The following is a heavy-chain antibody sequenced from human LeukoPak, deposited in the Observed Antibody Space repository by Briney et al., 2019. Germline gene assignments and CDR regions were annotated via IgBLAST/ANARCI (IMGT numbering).Heavy chain of an antibody. V-gene: IGHV3-49*04. CDR2: IRSKAYGGTT. J-gene: IGHJ4*02. Sequence: GGSLRLSCTASGFTFGDDVMSWVRQAPGKRLEWVGFIRSKAYGGTTEYAASVKGSFTISRNISKSIAYLQMNSLKTEDRVVYYCTREKYYDFWSGYYPDYWGQGTLVTVSS. CDR1: GFTFGDDV. D-gene: IGHD3-3*01. CDR3: TREKYYDFWSGYYPDY.